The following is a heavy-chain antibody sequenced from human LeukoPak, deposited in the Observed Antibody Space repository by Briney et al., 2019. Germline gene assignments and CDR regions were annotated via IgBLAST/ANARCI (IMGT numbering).Heavy chain of an antibody. CDR3: ARVRYSSGWYEDY. Sequence: PSQTLSLTCTVSGGSISSGGYYWSWTRQHPGKGLEWIGYIYYSGSTYYNPSLKSRVTISVDTSKNQFSLKLSSVTAADTAVYYCARVRYSSGWYEDYWGQGTLVTVSS. CDR1: GGSISSGGYY. D-gene: IGHD6-19*01. J-gene: IGHJ4*02. CDR2: IYYSGST. V-gene: IGHV4-31*03.